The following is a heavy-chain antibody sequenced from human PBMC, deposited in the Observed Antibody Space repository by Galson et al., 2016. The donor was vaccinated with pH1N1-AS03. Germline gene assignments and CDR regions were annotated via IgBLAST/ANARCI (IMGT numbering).Heavy chain of an antibody. CDR2: IWSDWTDDIKK. Sequence: SLRLSCAASGFTFNKHVMHWVRQAPGKGLGWVAFIWSDWTDDIKKEYADSVKGRFTISRDNAKNTLYLQMNSLRVEDTGVYYCAKEENPPEGGIDIWGQGAMVTVSS. J-gene: IGHJ3*02. D-gene: IGHD1-14*01. V-gene: IGHV3-30*02. CDR3: AKEENPPEGGIDI. CDR1: GFTFNKHV.